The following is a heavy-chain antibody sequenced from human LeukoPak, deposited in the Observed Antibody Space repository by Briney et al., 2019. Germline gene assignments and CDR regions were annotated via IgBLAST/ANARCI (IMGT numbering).Heavy chain of an antibody. CDR1: GFTVNSNH. V-gene: IGHV3-53*01. D-gene: IGHD3-22*01. CDR2: IYSGGST. Sequence: PGGSLRLSCAASGFTVNSNHMYWVRQAPGKGLEWVSVIYSGGSTYYADSVKGRFTISRDNPKNTLYLQMNNLRTEDTAVYYCAREALTTIIEDWGQGTLVTVSS. J-gene: IGHJ4*02. CDR3: AREALTTIIED.